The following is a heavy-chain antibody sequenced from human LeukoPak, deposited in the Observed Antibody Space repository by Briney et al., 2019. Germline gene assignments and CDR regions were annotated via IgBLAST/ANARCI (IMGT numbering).Heavy chain of an antibody. D-gene: IGHD4-17*01. V-gene: IGHV3-53*01. CDR1: GFTVSSNY. Sequence: GGSLRLSCAASGFTVSSNYMSWVRQAPGKGLEWVSVIYSGGTTYYADSAKGRFTISRDNSNNTLYLQMNSLRADDTAVYYCARGPVTKFEIWGQGTILTVSS. CDR3: ARGPVTKFEI. CDR2: IYSGGTT. J-gene: IGHJ3*02.